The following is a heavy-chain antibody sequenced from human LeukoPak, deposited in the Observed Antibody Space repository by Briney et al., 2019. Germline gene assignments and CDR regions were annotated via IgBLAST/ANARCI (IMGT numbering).Heavy chain of an antibody. CDR1: GGSISSYY. CDR3: ARGVGSFGDDPRDALDI. CDR2: IHSTGST. Sequence: PSETLSLTXTVSGGSISSYYWSWIRQPAGGGLEWIGRIHSTGSTNSNPSLKSRVTMSVDTSKKQLSLKLTSVTAADTAVYFCARGVGSFGDDPRDALDIWGQGTMVTVSS. J-gene: IGHJ3*02. D-gene: IGHD4-17*01. V-gene: IGHV4-4*07.